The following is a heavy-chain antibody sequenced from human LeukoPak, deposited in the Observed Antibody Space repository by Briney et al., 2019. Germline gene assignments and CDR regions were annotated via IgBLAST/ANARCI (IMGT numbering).Heavy chain of an antibody. CDR3: AREIGNIEVIPGAPDSFYYYMDV. Sequence: GGSLRLSCAASGFTFRNNWMSWVRQAPGKGLECVASIKADGSEEDYVDSVKGRFTISRDNAKNSLYLQMNSLRAEDTAIYYCAREIGNIEVIPGAPDSFYYYMDVWGKGTTVTVSS. J-gene: IGHJ6*03. CDR1: GFTFRNNW. V-gene: IGHV3-7*01. D-gene: IGHD2-2*01. CDR2: IKADGSEE.